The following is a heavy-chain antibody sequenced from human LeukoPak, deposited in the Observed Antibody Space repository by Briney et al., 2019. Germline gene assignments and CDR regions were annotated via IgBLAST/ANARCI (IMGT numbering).Heavy chain of an antibody. CDR3: AKDRGSILLNRDAFDI. D-gene: IGHD2-21*01. J-gene: IGHJ3*02. CDR2: IRYDGSDK. Sequence: GGSLRLSCAASGFTFSSYGMHWVRQAPGKGLEWVAFIRYDGSDKYYADSVKGRFTISRDNSKNTLYLQMNSLRAEDTAVYYCAKDRGSILLNRDAFDIWGQGTMVTVSS. V-gene: IGHV3-30*02. CDR1: GFTFSSYG.